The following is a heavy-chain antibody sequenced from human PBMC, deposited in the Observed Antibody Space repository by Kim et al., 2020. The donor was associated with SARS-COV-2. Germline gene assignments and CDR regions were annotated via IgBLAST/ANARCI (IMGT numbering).Heavy chain of an antibody. Sequence: SVKVSCKASGGTFSSYANSWVRQAPGQGLEWMGRIIPMFGIANYAQKFQGRVTITADKSTSTAYMELSSLRSEDTAVYYCARASFFYDSSGYHFDYWGQ. D-gene: IGHD3-22*01. CDR1: GGTFSSYA. CDR3: ARASFFYDSSGYHFDY. V-gene: IGHV1-69*04. CDR2: IIPMFGIA. J-gene: IGHJ4*02.